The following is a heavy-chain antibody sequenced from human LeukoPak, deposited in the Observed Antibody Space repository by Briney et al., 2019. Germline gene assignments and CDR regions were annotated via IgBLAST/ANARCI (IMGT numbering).Heavy chain of an antibody. J-gene: IGHJ4*02. CDR1: GFTFSRYS. CDR2: ICSSRRFI. CDR3: ARNRNGGSYLSQ. Sequence: PGGALRLPCAASGFTFSRYSVNWVRQAPGKGRGWVSSICSSRRFIYYTDSLKGRFTIYRDNAKHALYLQMKSLRAEDTAVYYCARNRNGGSYLSQGGGETRVRVS. V-gene: IGHV3-21*01. D-gene: IGHD2-15*01.